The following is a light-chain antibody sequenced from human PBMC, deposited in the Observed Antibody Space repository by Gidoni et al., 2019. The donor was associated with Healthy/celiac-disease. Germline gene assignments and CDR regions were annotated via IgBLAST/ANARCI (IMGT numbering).Light chain of an antibody. CDR2: DAS. CDR3: QQRSNWVT. V-gene: IGKV3-11*01. CDR1: QSVSSY. Sequence: EIVLTQSPATLSLSPGERATLSCRASQSVSSYLAWYQQEPGQAPRLLNYDASNRATGIPARFSVSGSGTDFTLTISSLEPEDFAVYYCQQRSNWVTFGPGTKVDIK. J-gene: IGKJ3*01.